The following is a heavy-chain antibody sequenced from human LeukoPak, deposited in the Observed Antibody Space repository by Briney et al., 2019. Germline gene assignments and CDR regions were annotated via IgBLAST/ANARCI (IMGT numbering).Heavy chain of an antibody. J-gene: IGHJ4*02. D-gene: IGHD4-17*01. CDR2: INHSGST. CDR3: AREDGDNYFDY. Sequence: SETLSLTCAVYGGSFSGYYWSWIRQPPGKGLEWIGEINHSGSTNYNPSLKSRVTISVDTSKNQFSLKLSSVTAADTAVYYCAREDGDNYFDYWGQGTLVTVSS. V-gene: IGHV4-34*01. CDR1: GGSFSGYY.